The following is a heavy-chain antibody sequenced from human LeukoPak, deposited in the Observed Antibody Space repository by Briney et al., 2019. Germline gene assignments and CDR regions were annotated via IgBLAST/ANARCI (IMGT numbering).Heavy chain of an antibody. V-gene: IGHV1-2*02. CDR3: ARSIMVRGGHPTTDY. J-gene: IGHJ4*02. Sequence: ASVKVSCKASGYTFTGYYMHWVRQAPGQGLEWMGWINPNSGGTNYAQKFQGRVTMTRDTSISTAYMELSRLRSDDTAVYYCARSIMVRGGHPTTDYWGQGTLVTVSS. CDR2: INPNSGGT. D-gene: IGHD3-10*01. CDR1: GYTFTGYY.